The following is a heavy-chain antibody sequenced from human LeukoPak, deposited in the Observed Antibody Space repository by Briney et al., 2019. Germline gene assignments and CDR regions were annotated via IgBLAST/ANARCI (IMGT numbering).Heavy chain of an antibody. CDR1: GYTFTSYG. CDR3: ARDGSFGYCSGGSCYYNFDY. CDR2: ISAYNGNT. D-gene: IGHD2-15*01. J-gene: IGHJ4*02. V-gene: IGHV1-18*01. Sequence: ASVKGSCRASGYTFTSYGIIWVRQAAGQGLEWRGWISAYNGNTNYAQKLQGRVTMTTDTSTSTAYIELRSLRSDDTAVYYCARDGSFGYCSGGSCYYNFDYWGQGTLVTVSS.